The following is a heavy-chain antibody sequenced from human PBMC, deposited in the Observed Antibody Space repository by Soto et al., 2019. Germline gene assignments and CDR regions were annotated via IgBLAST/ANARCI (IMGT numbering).Heavy chain of an antibody. CDR3: AKGPEQPVHGVFDY. J-gene: IGHJ4*02. CDR1: GFTLSSCV. D-gene: IGHD6-6*01. V-gene: IGHV3-23*01. CDR2: IDVGGGGT. Sequence: GSLRLSCAASGFTLSSCVMTWVRQAPGKGLEWVSGIDVGGGGTYYADSVKGRFTISRDNSKNTLYLQMNSLGADDTAVYYCAKGPEQPVHGVFDYWGQGVLVTVSS.